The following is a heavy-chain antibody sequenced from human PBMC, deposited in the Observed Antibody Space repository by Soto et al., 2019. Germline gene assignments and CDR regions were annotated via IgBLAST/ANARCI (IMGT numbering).Heavy chain of an antibody. V-gene: IGHV1-69*01. Sequence: QVQLVQSGAEVKKPGSSVKVSCKASGGTFSSYAISWMRQAPGQGLEWMGGIIPIFGTANYAQKFQGRVTITADESTSTAYMELSSLRSEDTAVYYCARGRDTYYYDSSGYYYLYFDYWGQGTLVTVSS. CDR1: GGTFSSYA. CDR2: IIPIFGTA. D-gene: IGHD3-22*01. J-gene: IGHJ4*02. CDR3: ARGRDTYYYDSSGYYYLYFDY.